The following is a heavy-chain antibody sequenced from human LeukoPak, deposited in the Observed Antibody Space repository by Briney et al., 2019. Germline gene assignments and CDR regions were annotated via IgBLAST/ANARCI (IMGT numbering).Heavy chain of an antibody. V-gene: IGHV1-2*02. Sequence: GASVKVSCKASGYTFTGYYMHWVRQAPGQGLEWMGWINPNSGGTNYAQKFQGRVAMTRDTSISTAYMELSRLRSDDTAVYYCARGNSGSYRTAEYYYYGMDVWGQGTTVTVSS. CDR1: GYTFTGYY. CDR2: INPNSGGT. D-gene: IGHD1-26*01. J-gene: IGHJ6*02. CDR3: ARGNSGSYRTAEYYYYGMDV.